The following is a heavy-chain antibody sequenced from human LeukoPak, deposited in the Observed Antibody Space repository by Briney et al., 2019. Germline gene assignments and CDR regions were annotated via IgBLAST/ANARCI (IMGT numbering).Heavy chain of an antibody. CDR2: ISYDGSNK. D-gene: IGHD1-14*01. Sequence: PGGSLRLSCAASGFTFSSYGMHWVRQAPGKGLEWVAVISYDGSNKYYADSVKGRFTISRDNSKNTLYLQMNSLRAEDTAVYYCAKGTVSVSGYKVDYWGQGTLVTVSS. J-gene: IGHJ4*02. CDR1: GFTFSSYG. CDR3: AKGTVSVSGYKVDY. V-gene: IGHV3-30*18.